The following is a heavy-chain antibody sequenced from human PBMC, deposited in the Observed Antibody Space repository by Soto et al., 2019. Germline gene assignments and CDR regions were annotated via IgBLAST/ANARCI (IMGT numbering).Heavy chain of an antibody. D-gene: IGHD6-13*01. CDR3: ARPYSNRWSIYYGMDV. J-gene: IGHJ6*02. Sequence: EVQLVESGGGLIQPGGSLRLSCADTGFTLSSYSMNWVRRAPGKGLEWISYISSRSDIIYYADYVKGRFTISRDNARNSLYLQMNSLRDEDTAVYYCARPYSNRWSIYYGMDVWGQGTTVTVSS. V-gene: IGHV3-48*02. CDR2: ISSRSDII. CDR1: GFTLSSYS.